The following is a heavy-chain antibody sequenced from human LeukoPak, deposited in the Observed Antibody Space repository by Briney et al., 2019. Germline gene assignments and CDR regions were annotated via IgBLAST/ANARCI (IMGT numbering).Heavy chain of an antibody. Sequence: SGPTLANPPQTLTLTCAFSGFSLSTSGVGVGWIRQPPGRALECLALIYWDDDKRYSPSLKSRLTITKDTSKNQVVLTITNMDPVDTATYYCAHLGFNFGRGAFDIWGQGTVVTVSS. J-gene: IGHJ3*02. CDR3: AHLGFNFGRGAFDI. V-gene: IGHV2-5*02. CDR1: GFSLSTSGVG. D-gene: IGHD3-10*02. CDR2: IYWDDDK.